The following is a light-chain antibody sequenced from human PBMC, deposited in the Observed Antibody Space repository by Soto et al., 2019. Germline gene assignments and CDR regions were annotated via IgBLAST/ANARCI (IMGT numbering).Light chain of an antibody. CDR2: GNS. CDR3: QSYDSSLSGVV. J-gene: IGLJ2*01. Sequence: QSVLTQPPSVSGSPGPRVTISCTWSSSNIGEGYDVPWYQQLPGTAPKLLIYGNSNRPSGVPDRFSGAKSGTSASLAITGLQDEDEADYYCQSYDSSLSGVVFGGGTELSVL. V-gene: IGLV1-40*01. CDR1: SSNIGEGYD.